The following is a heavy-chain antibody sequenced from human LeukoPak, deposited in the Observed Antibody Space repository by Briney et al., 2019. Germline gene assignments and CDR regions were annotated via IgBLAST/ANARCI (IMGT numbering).Heavy chain of an antibody. CDR3: ARVLLAYDYVWGTNRRPSPRNPVDY. V-gene: IGHV4-34*01. CDR1: GDSFTRYY. Sequence: PSETLSLTCAVNGDSFTRYYWTWIRQPPGEGLEWVGEINHSGNSNYNPSLESRLTISVDTSKSQFSLKLSSVTAADTGVYYCARVLLAYDYVWGTNRRPSPRNPVDYWGRGNLVIVSS. CDR2: INHSGNS. J-gene: IGHJ4*02. D-gene: IGHD3-16*02.